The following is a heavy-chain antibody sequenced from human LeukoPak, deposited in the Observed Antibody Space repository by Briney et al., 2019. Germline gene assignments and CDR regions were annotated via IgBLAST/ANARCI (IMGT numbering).Heavy chain of an antibody. Sequence: GGSLRLSCAASGFTFSNYAMSWVRQAPGQGLDWVSAISDSGVTAYYADSMKGRFTISRDNSKSTLYLQMNSLRAEDTAVYYCANLNAPYWGNFDYWGQGTLVTVSS. V-gene: IGHV3-23*01. D-gene: IGHD3-16*01. CDR2: ISDSGVTA. J-gene: IGHJ4*02. CDR3: ANLNAPYWGNFDY. CDR1: GFTFSNYA.